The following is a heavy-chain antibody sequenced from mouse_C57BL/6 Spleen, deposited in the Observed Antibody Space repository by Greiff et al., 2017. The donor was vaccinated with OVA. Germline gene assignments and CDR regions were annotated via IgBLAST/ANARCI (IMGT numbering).Heavy chain of an antibody. J-gene: IGHJ2*01. CDR3: ARPYDYDGGYFDY. V-gene: IGHV5-17*01. CDR2: ISSGSSTI. D-gene: IGHD2-4*01. Sequence: EVQVEASGGGLVKPGGSLKLSCAASGFTFSDYGMHWVRQAPEKGLEWVAYISSGSSTIYYADTVKGRFTISRDNAKNTLFLQMTSLRSEDTAMYYCARPYDYDGGYFDYWGQGTTLTVSS. CDR1: GFTFSDYG.